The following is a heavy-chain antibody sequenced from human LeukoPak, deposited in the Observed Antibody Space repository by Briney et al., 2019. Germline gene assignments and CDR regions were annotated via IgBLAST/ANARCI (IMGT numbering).Heavy chain of an antibody. CDR1: GYTFTGYY. CDR3: ARVDSSGYYPYYYYYYGMDV. Sequence: ASVKVSCKASGYTFTGYYMHWVRQAPGQGLEWMGRINPNSGGTNYAQKFQGRVTMTRDTSISTAYMELSRLRSEDTAVYYCARVDSSGYYPYYYYYYGMDVWGQGTTVTVSS. V-gene: IGHV1-2*06. D-gene: IGHD3-22*01. CDR2: INPNSGGT. J-gene: IGHJ6*02.